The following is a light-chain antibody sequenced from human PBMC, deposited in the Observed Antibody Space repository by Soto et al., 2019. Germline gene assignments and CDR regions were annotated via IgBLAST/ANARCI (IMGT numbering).Light chain of an antibody. Sequence: QSALTQPPSVSGSPGQSVTISCTGTSTDFVSYNRVSWYQQPPGTAPKLIIYEASNRPSGVPDRFSGSKSGNTASLTISGLQAADEADYYCSLYTCENTYVFGTGTKGTVL. J-gene: IGLJ1*01. V-gene: IGLV2-18*01. CDR2: EAS. CDR1: STDFVSYNR. CDR3: SLYTCENTYV.